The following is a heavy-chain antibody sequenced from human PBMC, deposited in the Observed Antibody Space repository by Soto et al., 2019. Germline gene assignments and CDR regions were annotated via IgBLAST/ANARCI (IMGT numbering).Heavy chain of an antibody. V-gene: IGHV3-21*01. CDR3: ARGGKDIVVVAARFPCYCGMDV. Sequence: SLRLSCAASGFAFNSYSMNWVRQAPGKGLEWVSSISSSSSYIYYADSVKGRFTISRDNAKNSLYLQMNSLRAEDTAVYYCARGGKDIVVVAARFPCYCGMDVWGQGTTVTVSS. D-gene: IGHD2-15*01. CDR1: GFAFNSYS. J-gene: IGHJ6*02. CDR2: ISSSSSYI.